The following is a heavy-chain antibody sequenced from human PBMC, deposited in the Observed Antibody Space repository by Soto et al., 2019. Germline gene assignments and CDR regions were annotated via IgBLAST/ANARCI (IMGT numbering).Heavy chain of an antibody. J-gene: IGHJ3*02. CDR1: GGSISSYY. Sequence: SETLSLTCTVSGGSISSYYWSWIRQPPGKGLEWIGYIYYSGSTNYNPSLKSRVTISVDTSKSQFSLKLSSVTAADTAVYYCARATGYYYDSSGYSDAFDIWGQGTMVTVSS. CDR2: IYYSGST. CDR3: ARATGYYYDSSGYSDAFDI. V-gene: IGHV4-59*01. D-gene: IGHD3-22*01.